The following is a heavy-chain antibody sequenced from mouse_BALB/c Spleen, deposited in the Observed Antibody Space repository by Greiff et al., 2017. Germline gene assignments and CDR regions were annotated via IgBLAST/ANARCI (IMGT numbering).Heavy chain of an antibody. D-gene: IGHD2-14*01. CDR2: LWTGGGT. V-gene: IGHV2-9-2*01. CDR3: VRERYDGGFDY. CDR1: GFSLTSYD. Sequence: VQLVESGPGLVALSQSLSITCTVSGFSLTSYDISWIRQPPGKGLEWLGVLWTGGGTNYNSAFMSRLSISKDNSKSQVFLKMNSLQTDDTAIYYCVRERYDGGFDYWGQGNSLTVSS. J-gene: IGHJ2*03.